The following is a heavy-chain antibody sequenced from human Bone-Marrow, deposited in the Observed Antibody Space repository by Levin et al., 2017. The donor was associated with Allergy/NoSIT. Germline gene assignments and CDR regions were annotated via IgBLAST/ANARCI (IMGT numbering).Heavy chain of an antibody. J-gene: IGHJ4*02. CDR1: GFTFSSYA. CDR3: ARDDFGSYYLIDY. D-gene: IGHD3-10*01. Sequence: PGGSLRLSCAASGFTFSSYAVHWVRQAPGKGLEWVSIISYDGTKKYYADSVKGRFTISRDNSQNTLYLQMNSLRPEDTAVYFCARDDFGSYYLIDYWGQGTLVTVSS. V-gene: IGHV3-30-3*01. CDR2: ISYDGTKK.